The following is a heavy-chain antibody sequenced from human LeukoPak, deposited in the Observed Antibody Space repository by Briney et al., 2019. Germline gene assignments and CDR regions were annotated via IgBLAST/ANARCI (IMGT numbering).Heavy chain of an antibody. J-gene: IGHJ4*02. Sequence: ASVKVSCKASGYTFTSYGISWVRQAPGQGLEWMGWISAYNGNTNYAQKLQGRVTMTTDTSTSTAYMELRSLRSDDTAVYYCARARRGYSYGYSAYWGQGTLVTVSS. D-gene: IGHD5-18*01. V-gene: IGHV1-18*01. CDR3: ARARRGYSYGYSAY. CDR2: ISAYNGNT. CDR1: GYTFTSYG.